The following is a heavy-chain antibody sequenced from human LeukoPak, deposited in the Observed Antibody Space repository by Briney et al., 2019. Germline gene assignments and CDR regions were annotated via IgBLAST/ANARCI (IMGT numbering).Heavy chain of an antibody. V-gene: IGHV3-74*03. Sequence: GGSVRLACAASGYKLSSYYMDWVRQGPGKGLVWVSRLKSDGSSTKYADSVQGRFTISRDDAKNTLYLQMSSVRVEDAAVYYCSRTTMETQYFDRWGQGTLVTVSS. J-gene: IGHJ4*02. CDR1: GYKLSSYY. CDR2: LKSDGSST. D-gene: IGHD1-1*01. CDR3: SRTTMETQYFDR.